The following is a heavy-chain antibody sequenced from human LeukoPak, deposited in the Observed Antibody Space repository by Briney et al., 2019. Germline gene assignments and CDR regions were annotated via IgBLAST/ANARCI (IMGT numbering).Heavy chain of an antibody. CDR1: GGSISSSSYY. D-gene: IGHD5-18*01. CDR3: ATTATLDY. V-gene: IGHV4-39*01. Sequence: PSETLSLTCTVSGGSISSSSYYWGWIRQPPGKGLEWIGSIYYSGSTYYNPSLKSRVTISVDTSKNQFSLKLNSVTAADSAMYYCATTATLDYWGQGTPVTVSS. J-gene: IGHJ4*02. CDR2: IYYSGST.